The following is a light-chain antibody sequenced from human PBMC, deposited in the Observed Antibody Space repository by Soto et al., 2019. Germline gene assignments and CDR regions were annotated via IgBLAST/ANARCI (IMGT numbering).Light chain of an antibody. J-gene: IGKJ1*01. CDR3: QQRSNWPPTWT. V-gene: IGKV3-11*01. Sequence: EIVMTQSPATLSVSPGERATLSCRASQSVSSYLAWYQQKPGQAPRLLINDAPNRATGIPARFSGSGSGTDFTLTISSLEPEDFAVYYCQQRSNWPPTWTFGQGTKVDIK. CDR1: QSVSSY. CDR2: DAP.